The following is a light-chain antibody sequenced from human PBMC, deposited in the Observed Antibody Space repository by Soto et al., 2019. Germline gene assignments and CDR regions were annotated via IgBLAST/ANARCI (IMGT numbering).Light chain of an antibody. CDR2: WAS. CDR3: QQYYSTPLT. V-gene: IGKV4-1*01. CDR1: QSVFFSSNNKNY. J-gene: IGKJ4*01. Sequence: DIVMSQSPDSLAVSLGERATINCKSSQSVFFSSNNKNYLAWYQQKPGQPPKLLIYWASTRESGVPDRFSGSGSGTEFTLTISSLQAEDVAVYYCQQYYSTPLTFGGGTKVESK.